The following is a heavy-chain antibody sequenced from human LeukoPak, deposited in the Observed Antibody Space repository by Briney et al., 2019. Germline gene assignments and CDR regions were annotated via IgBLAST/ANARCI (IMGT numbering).Heavy chain of an antibody. D-gene: IGHD2-8*01. CDR1: GGSISSHY. V-gene: IGHV4-59*11. J-gene: IGHJ4*02. Sequence: PSETLFLTCTVSGGSISSHYWSWIRQPPGKGLEWIGYIYYSGSTNYNPSLKSRVTISVDTSKNQFSLKLSSVTAADTAVYYCARDDCTNGVCYLDYWGQGTLVTVSS. CDR3: ARDDCTNGVCYLDY. CDR2: IYYSGST.